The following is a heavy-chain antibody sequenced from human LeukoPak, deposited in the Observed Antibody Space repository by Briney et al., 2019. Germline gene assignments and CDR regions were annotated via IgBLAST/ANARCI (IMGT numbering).Heavy chain of an antibody. CDR3: ARGYNWSDEFDY. CDR2: INSDGSST. D-gene: IGHD1-1*01. V-gene: IGHV3-74*01. J-gene: IGHJ4*02. Sequence: PGGSLRLSCAASGFTFSSYWMHWVRQAPGKGLVWVSRINSDGSSTSYADSVKGRFTISRDNAKNTLYLQMNSLRAEDTAVYYCARGYNWSDEFDYWGQGTLVTVSS. CDR1: GFTFSSYW.